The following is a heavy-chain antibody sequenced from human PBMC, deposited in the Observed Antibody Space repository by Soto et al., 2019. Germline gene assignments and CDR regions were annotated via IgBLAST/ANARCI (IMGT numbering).Heavy chain of an antibody. Sequence: SVKVSCKASGGTFSSYAISWVRQAPGQGLEWMGGIIPIFGTANYAQKFQGRVTITADESTSTAYMELSSLRSEDTAVYYCARGDTYYYGMDVWGQGTTVTVSS. CDR2: IIPIFGTA. D-gene: IGHD5-18*01. CDR3: ARGDTYYYGMDV. CDR1: GGTFSSYA. J-gene: IGHJ6*02. V-gene: IGHV1-69*13.